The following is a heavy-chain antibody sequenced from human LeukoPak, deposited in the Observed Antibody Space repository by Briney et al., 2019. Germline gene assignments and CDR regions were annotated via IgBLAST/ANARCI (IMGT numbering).Heavy chain of an antibody. Sequence: GASVKVSCKASGYTFTSYAMHWVRQAPGQRLEWMGWINAGNGNTKYSQKFQGRVTITRDTSESTAYMELSSLRSEDTAVYYCARILTGYPDDAFDIWGQGTMVTVSS. CDR2: INAGNGNT. D-gene: IGHD3-9*01. V-gene: IGHV1-3*01. CDR3: ARILTGYPDDAFDI. CDR1: GYTFTSYA. J-gene: IGHJ3*02.